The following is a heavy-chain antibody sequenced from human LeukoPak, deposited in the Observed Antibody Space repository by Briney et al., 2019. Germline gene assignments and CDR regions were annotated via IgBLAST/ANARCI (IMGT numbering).Heavy chain of an antibody. CDR2: VSGSGAST. CDR1: GFTFGNFA. J-gene: IGHJ3*01. CDR3: VKTMGATHATFDF. D-gene: IGHD1-26*01. V-gene: IGHV3-23*01. Sequence: GGSLRLSCAASGFTFGNFAINWVRQAPGKGLEWVSVVSGSGASTYYADSVRGRFTISRDNSKSTVSLQMNSLRADDTAIYYCVKTMGATHATFDFWGQGTMVIVSS.